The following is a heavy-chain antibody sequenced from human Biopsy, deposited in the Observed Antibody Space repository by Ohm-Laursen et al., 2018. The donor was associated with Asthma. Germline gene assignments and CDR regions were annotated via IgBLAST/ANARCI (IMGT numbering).Heavy chain of an antibody. Sequence: SLRLSCTAPGFTFSIYDIHWVRQAPGKGLEWVAVISYDGGNKFYGDSVKGRFTLSRDNSRNTLYLQMNSLRVEDTAIYYCARTHERWTSIQDDALDIWGQGTRVAVSS. J-gene: IGHJ3*02. V-gene: IGHV3-30*03. CDR2: ISYDGGNK. CDR3: ARTHERWTSIQDDALDI. D-gene: IGHD4-23*01. CDR1: GFTFSIYD.